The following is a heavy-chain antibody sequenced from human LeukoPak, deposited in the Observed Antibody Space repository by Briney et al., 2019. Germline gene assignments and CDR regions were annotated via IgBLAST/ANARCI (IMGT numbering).Heavy chain of an antibody. CDR1: GFTFSNYA. CDR2: ISGGAINT. CDR3: ARGGTASFDP. J-gene: IGHJ5*02. V-gene: IGHV3-23*01. D-gene: IGHD1-1*01. Sequence: GGSLRLSCAASGFTFSNYAMSWVRQVPGKGLEWVSVISGGAINTYYADSVKGRFTISRDNAKNMLYLQMNSLRAEDTAVYYCARGGTASFDPWGQGALVTVSS.